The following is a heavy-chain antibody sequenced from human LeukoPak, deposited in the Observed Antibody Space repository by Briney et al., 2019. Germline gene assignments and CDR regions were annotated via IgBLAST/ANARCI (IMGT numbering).Heavy chain of an antibody. Sequence: ASVKVSCKASGYTFTSYGISWVRQAPGQGLEWMGWISAYNGNTNYAQKLQGRVTMTTDTSTSTAYMELRSLRSDGTAVYYCARARIMITFGGVIVFGDYWGQGTLVTVSS. V-gene: IGHV1-18*01. CDR2: ISAYNGNT. D-gene: IGHD3-16*02. J-gene: IGHJ4*02. CDR1: GYTFTSYG. CDR3: ARARIMITFGGVIVFGDY.